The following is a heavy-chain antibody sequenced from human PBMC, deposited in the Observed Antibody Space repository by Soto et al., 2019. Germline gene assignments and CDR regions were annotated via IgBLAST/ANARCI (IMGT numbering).Heavy chain of an antibody. CDR2: INPNSGGT. J-gene: IGHJ6*02. V-gene: IGHV1-2*02. CDR1: GYTFTGYY. D-gene: IGHD3-10*01. Sequence: ASVKVSCKASGYTFTGYYMHWVRQAPGQGLEWMGWINPNSGGTNYAQKFQGRVTMTRDTSISTAYMELSRLRSDDTAVYYCARDGSAVRGVIKYYYGMDVWGQGTTVTVSS. CDR3: ARDGSAVRGVIKYYYGMDV.